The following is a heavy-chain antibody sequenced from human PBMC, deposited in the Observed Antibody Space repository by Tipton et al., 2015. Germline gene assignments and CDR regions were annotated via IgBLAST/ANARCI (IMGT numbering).Heavy chain of an antibody. V-gene: IGHV3-30*02. Sequence: SLRLSCAASGFIFTEHGMHWVRQSPGKGLEWVSFIRSTGGETYLTDSVKGRFTISRDNTRNMLYLHMTSLRPEDTAVYFCVRDFNWGFDSWGQGALVTVSS. D-gene: IGHD3-16*01. CDR2: IRSTGGET. CDR3: VRDFNWGFDS. J-gene: IGHJ4*02. CDR1: GFIFTEHG.